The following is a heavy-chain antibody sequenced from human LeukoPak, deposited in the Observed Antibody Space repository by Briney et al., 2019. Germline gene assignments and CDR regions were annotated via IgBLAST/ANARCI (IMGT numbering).Heavy chain of an antibody. CDR1: GFTFSSYS. CDR3: ARGLGNFDY. J-gene: IGHJ4*02. D-gene: IGHD1-26*01. V-gene: IGHV3-48*01. CDR2: ISSGSSTV. Sequence: PGGSLRLSCAASGFTFSSYSMNWVRQAPGKGLEWVPYISSGSSTVYYADSVKGRFTISRDNAKNSLYLQMNSLRVEDTAVYYCARGLGNFDYWGQGTLVTVSS.